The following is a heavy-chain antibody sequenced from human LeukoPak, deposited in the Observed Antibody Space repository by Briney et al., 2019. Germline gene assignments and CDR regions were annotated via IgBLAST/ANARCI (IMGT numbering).Heavy chain of an antibody. J-gene: IGHJ5*02. CDR2: ISWNSGSI. Sequence: GRSLRLSCAASGFTFDDYAMHWVRQAPGKGLEWVSGISWNSGSIGYADSVKGRFTISRDNAKNSLYLQMNSLRAEDTALYYCAKDIGSGSYPRRWFDPWGQGTLVTVSS. CDR3: AKDIGSGSYPRRWFDP. D-gene: IGHD3-10*01. V-gene: IGHV3-9*01. CDR1: GFTFDDYA.